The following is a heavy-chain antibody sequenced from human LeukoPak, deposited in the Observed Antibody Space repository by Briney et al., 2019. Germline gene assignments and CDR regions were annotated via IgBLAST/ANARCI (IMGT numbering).Heavy chain of an antibody. Sequence: SETLSLTCTVSGDSISSYYWSWIRQPPGKGLEWIGNIYYSGSTSYNPSLKSRVTISVDTSKNQFSLKLSSVTPADTAVYYCARHRTMILDYWGQGTLVTVSS. CDR2: IYYSGST. V-gene: IGHV4-59*08. CDR1: GDSISSYY. D-gene: IGHD3-22*01. J-gene: IGHJ4*02. CDR3: ARHRTMILDY.